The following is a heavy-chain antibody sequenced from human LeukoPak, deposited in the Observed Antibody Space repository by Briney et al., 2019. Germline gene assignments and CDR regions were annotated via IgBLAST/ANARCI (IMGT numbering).Heavy chain of an antibody. J-gene: IGHJ4*02. D-gene: IGHD3-3*01. CDR1: GFTFSSYT. V-gene: IGHV3-23*01. CDR3: AKDLTEYYDFWSDPPRGVVFDY. CDR2: ISGSGGST. Sequence: PGGSLRLSCAASGFTFSSYTMSWVRQAPGKGLEWVSAISGSGGSTYYADSVKGRFTISRDNSKNTLYLQMNSLRAEDTAVYYCAKDLTEYYDFWSDPPRGVVFDYWGQGTLVTVSS.